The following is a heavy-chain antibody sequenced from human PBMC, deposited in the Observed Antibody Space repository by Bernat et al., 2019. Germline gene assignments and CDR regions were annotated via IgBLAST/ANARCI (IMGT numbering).Heavy chain of an antibody. CDR3: AIAAAGQYYYGMDV. D-gene: IGHD6-13*01. V-gene: IGHV3-48*01. Sequence: EVQLVESGGGLVQPGGSLRLSCAASGFTFSSYSMNWVRQAPGKGLEWVSYISSSSSTIYYEDSVKGRFTISTDNAKNSLYQPMNSLRAEDTAVYYCAIAAAGQYYYGMDVWGQGTTVTVSS. CDR2: ISSSSSTI. J-gene: IGHJ6*02. CDR1: GFTFSSYS.